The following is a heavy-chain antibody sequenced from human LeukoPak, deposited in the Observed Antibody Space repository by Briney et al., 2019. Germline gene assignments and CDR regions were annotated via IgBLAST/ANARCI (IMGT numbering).Heavy chain of an antibody. Sequence: SVTVSCKASGGTFSSYAISWVRQAPGQGLEWMGGIIPIFGTANYAQKFQGRVTITADESTSTAYMELSSLRSEDTAVYYCARGATIVVVPAAISYNWFDPWGQGTLVTVSS. CDR1: GGTFSSYA. D-gene: IGHD2-2*01. CDR3: ARGATIVVVPAAISYNWFDP. V-gene: IGHV1-69*13. J-gene: IGHJ5*02. CDR2: IIPIFGTA.